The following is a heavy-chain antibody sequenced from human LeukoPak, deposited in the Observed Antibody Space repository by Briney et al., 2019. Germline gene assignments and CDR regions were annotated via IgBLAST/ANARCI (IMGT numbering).Heavy chain of an antibody. V-gene: IGHV4-59*12. Sequence: SETLSLTCTVSGGSLSSYFWSWIRQPPGKGLEWIGYIHNSATTNCNPSLKSRVTISVDTSKNQFSLKLSSVTAADTAVYYCATEGGDGYNYRFDYWGQGTLVTVSS. CDR3: ATEGGDGYNYRFDY. J-gene: IGHJ4*02. D-gene: IGHD5-24*01. CDR2: IHNSATT. CDR1: GGSLSSYF.